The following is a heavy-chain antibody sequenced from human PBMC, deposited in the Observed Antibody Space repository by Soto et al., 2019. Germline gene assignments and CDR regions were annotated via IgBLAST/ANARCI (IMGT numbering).Heavy chain of an antibody. Sequence: SADSEFSFSDQYMDWVRQAPGKGLEWVGRSRNRVNNLSTAYAASVQGRFTISRDESKNTVYLQMHSLKTDDTAVYYCAKDRRAGGNSAFYFDFWGQGAQVTVSS. D-gene: IGHD3-16*01. CDR3: AKDRRAGGNSAFYFDF. CDR2: SRNRVNNLST. V-gene: IGHV3-72*01. CDR1: EFSFSDQY. J-gene: IGHJ4*02.